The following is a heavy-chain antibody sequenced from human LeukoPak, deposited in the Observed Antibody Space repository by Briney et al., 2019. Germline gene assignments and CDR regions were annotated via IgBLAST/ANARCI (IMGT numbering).Heavy chain of an antibody. D-gene: IGHD3-3*01. CDR3: ARESGYYRYYYYYYMDV. V-gene: IGHV4-39*07. CDR2: IYYSGST. CDR1: GGFISSSSYY. Sequence: KPSETLSLTCTVSGGFISSSSYYWDWIRQPPGKGLEWIGSIYYSGSTYYNPSLKSRVTISVDTSKNQFSLKLSSVTAADTAVYYCARESGYYRYYYYYYMDVWGKGTTVTVSS. J-gene: IGHJ6*03.